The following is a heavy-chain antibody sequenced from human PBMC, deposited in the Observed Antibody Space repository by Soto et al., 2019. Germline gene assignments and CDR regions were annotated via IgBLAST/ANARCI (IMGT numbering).Heavy chain of an antibody. Sequence: EVQLVESGGGLVKPGGSLRLSCAASGFTFSNAWMSWVRQAPGKGLEWVGRIKSKTDGGTTDYAAPVKGRFTISRDDSKNTLYLQMNSLKTEDTAVYYCTTDSSSSFLYYYGMDVWGQGTTVTVSS. CDR1: GFTFSNAW. D-gene: IGHD6-6*01. CDR2: IKSKTDGGTT. V-gene: IGHV3-15*01. CDR3: TTDSSSSFLYYYGMDV. J-gene: IGHJ6*02.